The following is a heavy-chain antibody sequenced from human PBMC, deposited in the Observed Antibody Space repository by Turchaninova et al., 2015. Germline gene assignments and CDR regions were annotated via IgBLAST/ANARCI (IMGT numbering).Heavy chain of an antibody. CDR3: ARQDSSGWPPDY. D-gene: IGHD6-19*01. Sequence: EVQLVQSGAEVKKPGASLRISCKGAGHSFTSYWVGWVRPMPGKGLEWIGIIYPGDSDTRYSPSFQGQVTISADKSISTAYLQWSTLRASDTAMYYCARQDSSGWPPDYWGQGTLVTVSS. CDR2: IYPGDSDT. J-gene: IGHJ4*02. V-gene: IGHV5-51*01. CDR1: GHSFTSYW.